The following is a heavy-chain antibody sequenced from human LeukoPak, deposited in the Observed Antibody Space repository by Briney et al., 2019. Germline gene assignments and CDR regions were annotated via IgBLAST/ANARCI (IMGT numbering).Heavy chain of an antibody. J-gene: IGHJ4*02. D-gene: IGHD6-19*01. CDR1: GGSFSGYH. Sequence: SETLSLTCGVYGGSFSGYHWNWIRQPPGEGLEWIGEINHSGSTNYNPSLKSRVTISVDTSKIQFSLRLSSVTAADTAVYFCARGVRIAVADPHLDYWGQGTLVTVSS. V-gene: IGHV4-34*01. CDR3: ARGVRIAVADPHLDY. CDR2: INHSGST.